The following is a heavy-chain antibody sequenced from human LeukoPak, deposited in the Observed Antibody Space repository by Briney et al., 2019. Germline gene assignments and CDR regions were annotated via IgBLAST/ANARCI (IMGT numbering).Heavy chain of an antibody. CDR1: GGSISSYY. Sequence: SETLSLTCTVSGGSISSYYWGWIRQPPGKGLEWIGSIYHSGSTYYNPSLKSRVTISVDTSKNQFSLKLSSVTAADTAVYYCARDYWNSYYFDYWGQGTLVTVSS. V-gene: IGHV4-38-2*02. CDR3: ARDYWNSYYFDY. D-gene: IGHD1-7*01. CDR2: IYHSGST. J-gene: IGHJ4*02.